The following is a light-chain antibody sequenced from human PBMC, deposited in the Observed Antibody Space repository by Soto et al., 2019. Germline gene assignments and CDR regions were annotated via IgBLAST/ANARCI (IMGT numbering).Light chain of an antibody. CDR3: QQRRNWPLT. CDR2: DAS. V-gene: IGKV3-11*01. Sequence: ETVLTQSPATLSLSPGERATLSCRASQNVSSYLAWYQQKPGQAPRLLIYDASNRATGIPARFSGSGSGTDFTLTISSLEPEDFAVYYCQQRRNWPLTFGGGTKVEIK. J-gene: IGKJ4*01. CDR1: QNVSSY.